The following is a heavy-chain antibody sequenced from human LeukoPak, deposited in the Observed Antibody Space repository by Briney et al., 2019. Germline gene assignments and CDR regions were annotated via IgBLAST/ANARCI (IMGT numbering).Heavy chain of an antibody. D-gene: IGHD3-3*01. CDR2: IYTSGST. CDR3: ARESITIFGDDAFDI. CDR1: GGSISSYY. J-gene: IGHJ3*02. Sequence: SETLSLTCTVSGGSISSYYWSWIRQPAGKGLEWIGRIYTSGSTNYNPSLKSRVTMSVDTSKNQFSLKLSSVTAADTAVYYCARESITIFGDDAFDIWGQGTMVTVSS. V-gene: IGHV4-4*07.